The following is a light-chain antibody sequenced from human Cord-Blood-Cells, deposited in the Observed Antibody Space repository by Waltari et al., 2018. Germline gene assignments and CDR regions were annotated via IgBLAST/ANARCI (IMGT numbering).Light chain of an antibody. J-gene: IGLJ1*01. Sequence: SSELTQDPAVSVALGQTVRITCQGDSLRSYYASWYQQKPGQAPVLVIYGKNNRPSGIPYRFAGSSSGNTASLTITGAQAEGEADYYCNSRDSSGNHYVFGTGTKVTVL. V-gene: IGLV3-19*01. CDR3: NSRDSSGNHYV. CDR2: GKN. CDR1: SLRSYY.